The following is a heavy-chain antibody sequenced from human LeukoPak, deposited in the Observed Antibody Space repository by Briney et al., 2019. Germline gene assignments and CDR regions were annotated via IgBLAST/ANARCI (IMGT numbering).Heavy chain of an antibody. CDR1: GTSITNYY. CDR3: ARSGWNNGKAYLQS. Sequence: SETLSLTCSVSGTSITNYYRSWIRQSPERGLEWIGYVSYVGGTKYHPSFKSRVSISIDSSNSHFSLRLTSMTAADTAVYYCARSGWNNGKAYLQSWGQGTPVIVSS. D-gene: IGHD1/OR15-1a*01. V-gene: IGHV4-59*01. J-gene: IGHJ1*01. CDR2: VSYVGGT.